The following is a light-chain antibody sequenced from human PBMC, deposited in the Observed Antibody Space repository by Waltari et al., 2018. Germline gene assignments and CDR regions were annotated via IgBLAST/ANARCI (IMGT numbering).Light chain of an antibody. J-gene: IGKJ4*01. Sequence: DIVMTQSPLSLAVPPEEPASIPCRSSQSLLYTDGYTYLDWYLQKPGQSPQLLIYGGSNRASGVPDRFTGSGSGTDFTLKITRLEAEDVGLYYCLQHRALPLTFGGGTKVEIK. CDR3: LQHRALPLT. CDR1: QSLLYTDGYTY. CDR2: GGS. V-gene: IGKV2-40*01.